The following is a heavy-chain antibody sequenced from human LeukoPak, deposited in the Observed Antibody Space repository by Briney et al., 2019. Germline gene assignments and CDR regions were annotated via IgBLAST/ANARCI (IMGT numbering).Heavy chain of an antibody. Sequence: PGGSLRLSCAASGFTFSSYAMTWVRQAPGQGLEWVSGITSGGGTYYADSVKGRFTISRDNSKNTLYVQMNSLRAEDTAIYYCAKAHSLRYLGYWGQGTVVKVSS. CDR3: AKAHSLRYLGY. V-gene: IGHV3-23*01. D-gene: IGHD3-16*01. CDR2: ITSGGGT. CDR1: GFTFSSYA. J-gene: IGHJ4*02.